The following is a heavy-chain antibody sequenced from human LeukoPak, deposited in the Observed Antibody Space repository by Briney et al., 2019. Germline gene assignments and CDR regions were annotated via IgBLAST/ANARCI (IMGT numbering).Heavy chain of an antibody. Sequence: PGGSLRLSCAASGFTFSSYSMNWVRQAPGKGLEWISSITSSSSYTFYADSVKGRFTISRDNAKNSLYLQMNSLRAEDTAVYYCARGAHRDYDILTGYYGGNWFDPWGQGTLVTVSS. V-gene: IGHV3-21*01. D-gene: IGHD3-9*01. CDR1: GFTFSSYS. CDR2: ITSSSSYT. J-gene: IGHJ5*02. CDR3: ARGAHRDYDILTGYYGGNWFDP.